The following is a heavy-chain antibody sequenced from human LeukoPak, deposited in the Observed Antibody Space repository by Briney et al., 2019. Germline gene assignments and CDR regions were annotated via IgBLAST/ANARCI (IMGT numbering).Heavy chain of an antibody. D-gene: IGHD2-2*03. V-gene: IGHV4-34*01. CDR3: ARMLLDIVVVPAAMISPYFDY. CDR2: INHSGST. J-gene: IGHJ4*02. CDR1: GGSFSGYY. Sequence: SETLSLTCAVYGGSFSGYYWSWIRQPPGKGLEWIGEINHSGSTNYNPSLKSRVTISVDTSKNRFSLKLSSVTAADTAVYYCARMLLDIVVVPAAMISPYFDYWGQGTLVTVSS.